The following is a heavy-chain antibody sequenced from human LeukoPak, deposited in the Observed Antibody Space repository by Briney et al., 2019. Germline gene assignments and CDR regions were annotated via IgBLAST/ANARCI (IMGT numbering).Heavy chain of an antibody. D-gene: IGHD3-22*01. CDR3: ARHPYYDTSAYYVY. V-gene: IGHV1-18*01. CDR2: ISTYNGKT. Sequence: ASVKVSCKGSGYTFTSYSISWVRQAPGQGLEWMGWISTYNGKTTYAQRFQGRVIMTTDTSTKTVYMELSSLRSDDSAVYYCARHPYYDTSAYYVYWGQGTLATVSS. CDR1: GYTFTSYS. J-gene: IGHJ4*02.